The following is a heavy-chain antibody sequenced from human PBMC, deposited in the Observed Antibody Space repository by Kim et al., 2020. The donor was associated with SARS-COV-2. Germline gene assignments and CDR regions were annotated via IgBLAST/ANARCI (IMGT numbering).Heavy chain of an antibody. J-gene: IGHJ6*02. Sequence: DSVKSRYTMSREHAKNALYLQMNSLRAEDPAVYYCASLEQQLVPYYGMDVWGQGTTVTVSS. CDR3: ASLEQQLVPYYGMDV. V-gene: IGHV3-7*01. D-gene: IGHD6-13*01.